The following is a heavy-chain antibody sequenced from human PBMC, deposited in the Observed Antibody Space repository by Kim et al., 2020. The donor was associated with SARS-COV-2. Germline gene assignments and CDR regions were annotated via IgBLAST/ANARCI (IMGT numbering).Heavy chain of an antibody. D-gene: IGHD3-10*01. CDR1: GFTFSSYA. J-gene: IGHJ4*02. Sequence: GGSLRLSCAASGFTFSSYAMHWVRQAPGKGLEWVAVISYDGSNKYYADSVKGRFTISRDNSKNTLYLQMNSLRAEDTAVYYCARDGQGGFGELFNDYWGQGTLVTVSS. CDR2: ISYDGSNK. CDR3: ARDGQGGFGELFNDY. V-gene: IGHV3-30*04.